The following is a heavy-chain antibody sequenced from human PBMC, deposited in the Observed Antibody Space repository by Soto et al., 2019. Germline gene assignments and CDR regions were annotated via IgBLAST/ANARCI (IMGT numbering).Heavy chain of an antibody. Sequence: QVQLVQSGAEVKKPGASVKVSCKASGFTFNNYFFHWVRQAPRQGLEWMGIISPYDGSTNYEQSLQGRVTMTSDTPTSTVYMELSSLRSEDTAVYYCARGDGRGSTGFYYYYGMDVWGHGTTVTVSS. V-gene: IGHV1-46*02. J-gene: IGHJ6*02. D-gene: IGHD1-26*01. CDR2: ISPYDGST. CDR3: ARGDGRGSTGFYYYYGMDV. CDR1: GFTFNNYF.